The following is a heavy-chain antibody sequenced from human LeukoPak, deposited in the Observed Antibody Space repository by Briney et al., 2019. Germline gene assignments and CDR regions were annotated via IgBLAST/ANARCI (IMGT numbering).Heavy chain of an antibody. Sequence: GGSLRLSCAASAFTFSSHGIHWVRQAPGKGLEWVAFLRCDGSSKYNADSVKGRFTISRDNSKNTVYLQMSSLRAEDTAVYYCAKDMGGLLAKHYLDYWGQGTLITVSS. CDR3: AKDMGGLLAKHYLDY. D-gene: IGHD1-26*01. CDR2: LRCDGSSK. CDR1: AFTFSSHG. V-gene: IGHV3-30*02. J-gene: IGHJ4*02.